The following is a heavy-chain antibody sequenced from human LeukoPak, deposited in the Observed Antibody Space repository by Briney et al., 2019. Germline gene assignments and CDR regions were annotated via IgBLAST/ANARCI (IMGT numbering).Heavy chain of an antibody. CDR1: GFTFSSYW. Sequence: PGGSLRLSCAASGFTFSSYWMSWIRQPPGKGLEWIGSIYYSGSTYYNPSLKSRVTISVDTSKNQFSLKLSSVTAADTAVYYCASLHSSSSDLVDYWGQGTLVTVSS. V-gene: IGHV4-39*07. J-gene: IGHJ4*02. D-gene: IGHD6-6*01. CDR3: ASLHSSSSDLVDY. CDR2: IYYSGST.